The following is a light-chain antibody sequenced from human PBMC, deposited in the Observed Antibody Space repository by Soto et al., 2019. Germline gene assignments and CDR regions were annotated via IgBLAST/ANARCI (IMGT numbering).Light chain of an antibody. CDR1: QSINGNY. CDR3: QQCGSLPGT. V-gene: IGKV3-20*01. J-gene: IGKJ1*01. Sequence: EIVLTQSPGTLSLSPGDRATLSCRASQSINGNYLHWYQQKPGQAPRLLIFGTSCRATGIPDRFIGGGSGTDFTLTISRLEPEDFAVYYCQQCGSLPGTFGQGTKVESK. CDR2: GTS.